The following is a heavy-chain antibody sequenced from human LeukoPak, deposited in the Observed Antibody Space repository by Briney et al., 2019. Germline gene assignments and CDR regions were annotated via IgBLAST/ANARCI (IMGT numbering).Heavy chain of an antibody. CDR2: IYYSGAI. Sequence: PSETLSLTCSVSGDSMRSYFWSWIRQPPGKGLEWIGYIYYSGAINYNPFLKSRVTISVDASKKQFSLNLKSVTAADTAVYYCASERGTSYYYYYGMDVWGQGTTVTVSS. V-gene: IGHV4-59*08. CDR3: ASERGTSYYYYYGMDV. J-gene: IGHJ6*02. D-gene: IGHD1-26*01. CDR1: GDSMRSYF.